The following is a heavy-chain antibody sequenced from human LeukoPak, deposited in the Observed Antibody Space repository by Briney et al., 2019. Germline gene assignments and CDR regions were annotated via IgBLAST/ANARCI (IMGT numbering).Heavy chain of an antibody. J-gene: IGHJ4*02. D-gene: IGHD2-2*01. CDR1: GFTFSSCA. Sequence: PGGSLRLSCAASGFTFSSCAMSWVRQAPGKGLEWVSAISGSGGRPYYADSVKGRFTISRDNSKNTLYLQMNSLSADDTAVYYCARHPEPGYCSSTSCHESYFDYWGQGTLVTVPS. CDR2: ISGSGGRP. V-gene: IGHV3-23*01. CDR3: ARHPEPGYCSSTSCHESYFDY.